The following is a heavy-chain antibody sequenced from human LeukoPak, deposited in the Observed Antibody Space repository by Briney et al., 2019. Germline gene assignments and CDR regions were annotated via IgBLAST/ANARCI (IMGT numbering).Heavy chain of an antibody. J-gene: IGHJ6*02. D-gene: IGHD1-26*01. CDR2: IYSGGST. CDR1: GFTFSSFA. Sequence: GGSLRLSCAASGFTFSSFAMNWVRQAPGKGLEWVSVIYSGGSTYYVDSVKGRFTISRDNSKNTLYLQMNSLRAEDTAVYYCARVGIVGATNGYYYYGMDVWGQGTTVTVSS. V-gene: IGHV3-53*01. CDR3: ARVGIVGATNGYYYYGMDV.